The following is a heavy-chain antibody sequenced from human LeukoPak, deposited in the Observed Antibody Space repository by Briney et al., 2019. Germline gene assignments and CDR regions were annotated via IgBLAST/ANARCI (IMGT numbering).Heavy chain of an antibody. CDR2: ISEDGGNT. CDR1: GFTFDDYD. Sequence: PGGSLRLSCAASGFTFDDYDMHWVRHAPGKGLEWVSHISEDGGNTYYADSVKGRYTISRDNHKNSLYRHMNSQRTEDTAVFHCAKADYGYNSPIFDYWGQGTLVTVSS. D-gene: IGHD5-24*01. CDR3: AKADYGYNSPIFDY. V-gene: IGHV3-43*02. J-gene: IGHJ4*02.